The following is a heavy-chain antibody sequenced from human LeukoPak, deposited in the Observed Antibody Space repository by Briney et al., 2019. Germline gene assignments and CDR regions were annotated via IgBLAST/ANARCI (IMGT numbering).Heavy chain of an antibody. CDR2: ISFSGDNS. Sequence: GGSLTLSCAASGFNFRDAAMTWVRQAPGKGLEWVSLISFSGDNSYYADSVKGRFTISRDNSNNALSLQMNSLRVEDTAIYYCAKDIQLSTWGLGTMVTVSS. D-gene: IGHD5-24*01. CDR3: AKDIQLST. V-gene: IGHV3-23*01. CDR1: GFNFRDAA. J-gene: IGHJ3*01.